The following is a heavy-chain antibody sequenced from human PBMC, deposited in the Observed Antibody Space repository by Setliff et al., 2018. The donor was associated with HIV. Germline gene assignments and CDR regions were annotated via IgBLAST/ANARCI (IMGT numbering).Heavy chain of an antibody. Sequence: LRLSCAASGFTFDDYGMSWVRQAPGKGLEWASGINWNGGSTGYADSVRGRFTISRDNAKNSLYLQMNSLRAEDTAVYYCAKPPPQPTYYYDSSGHAFDIWGQGTMVTVSS. CDR1: GFTFDDYG. V-gene: IGHV3-20*04. D-gene: IGHD3-22*01. J-gene: IGHJ3*02. CDR2: INWNGGST. CDR3: AKPPPQPTYYYDSSGHAFDI.